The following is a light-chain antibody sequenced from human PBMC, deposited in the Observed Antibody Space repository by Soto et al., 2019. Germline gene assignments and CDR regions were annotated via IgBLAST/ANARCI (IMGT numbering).Light chain of an antibody. J-gene: IGLJ3*02. CDR2: EVS. Sequence: QSALTQPPSASGSPGQSVTISCTGTSSDVGGYNYVSWYQQQPGKAPKLMIYEVSKRPSGVPDRVSGSKSGHTASLTVSGLQAEDEADYYCSSYAGSNNWVFGGGTKLTVL. CDR3: SSYAGSNNWV. CDR1: SSDVGGYNY. V-gene: IGLV2-8*01.